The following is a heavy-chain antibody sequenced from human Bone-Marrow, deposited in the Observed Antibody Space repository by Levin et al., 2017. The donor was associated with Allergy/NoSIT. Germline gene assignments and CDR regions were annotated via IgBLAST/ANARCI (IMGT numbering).Heavy chain of an antibody. J-gene: IGHJ4*02. V-gene: IGHV3-9*01. Sequence: GGSLRLSCAASGFTFDDFGMHWVRQVPGKGLEWVAGISWNSGDIGYAVSVKGRFTISRDNARNSLHLQMNSLRVEDTALYYCARDGKIASVFGVVITGGLNNWGQGTLVTVSS. CDR2: ISWNSGDI. CDR3: ARDGKIASVFGVVITGGLNN. CDR1: GFTFDDFG. D-gene: IGHD3-3*01.